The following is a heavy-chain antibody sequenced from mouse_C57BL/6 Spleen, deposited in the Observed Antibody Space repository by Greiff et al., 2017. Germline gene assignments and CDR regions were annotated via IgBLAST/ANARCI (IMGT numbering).Heavy chain of an antibody. V-gene: IGHV1-80*01. CDR2: IYPGDGDT. J-gene: IGHJ2*01. CDR1: GYAFSSYW. D-gene: IGHD1-1*01. CDR3: ARSGDYGSSPYFDY. Sequence: QVQLKQSGAELVKPGASVKISCKASGYAFSSYWMNWVKQRPGKGLEWIGQIYPGDGDTNYNGKFKGKATLTADKSSSTAYMQLSSLTSEDSAVYFCARSGDYGSSPYFDYWGQGTTLTVSS.